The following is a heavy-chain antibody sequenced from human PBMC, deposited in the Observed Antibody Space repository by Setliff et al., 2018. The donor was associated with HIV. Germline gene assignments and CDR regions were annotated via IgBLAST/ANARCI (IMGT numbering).Heavy chain of an antibody. CDR3: ATLQPDSVDV. Sequence: GASLKISCKGSGYSFTSYWIGWVRQMPGEGLEWMGIVHPGNSETRYSLPFEGQVTISADRSITTAFLQWSSLKASDTAIYYCATLQPDSVDVWGQGTTVTVSS. J-gene: IGHJ6*02. V-gene: IGHV5-51*01. CDR2: VHPGNSET. CDR1: GYSFTSYW.